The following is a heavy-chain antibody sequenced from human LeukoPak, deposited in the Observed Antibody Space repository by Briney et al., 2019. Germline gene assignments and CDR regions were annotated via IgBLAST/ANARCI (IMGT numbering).Heavy chain of an antibody. CDR3: ARVGELDY. V-gene: IGHV3-48*02. Sequence: GGSLRLSCAASGFTFSSYSVIWARQAPGKGLEWVSYVSSSGTTTYYADSVKGRFTISRDNGKNLVSLQMNSLRDEDTAVYYCARVGELDYWGQGTLVTVSS. D-gene: IGHD1-26*01. CDR2: VSSSGTTT. CDR1: GFTFSSYS. J-gene: IGHJ4*02.